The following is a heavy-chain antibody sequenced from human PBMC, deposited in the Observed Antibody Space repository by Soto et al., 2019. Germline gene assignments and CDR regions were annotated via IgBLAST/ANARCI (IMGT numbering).Heavy chain of an antibody. J-gene: IGHJ4*02. CDR2: ISTSGSSM. V-gene: IGHV3-48*03. D-gene: IGHD6-13*01. Sequence: EVQLVESGGGLVQPGGSLTLSCTASGFRFSGFEINWVRQAPGRGLEWISYISTSGSSMYYADSVKGRFTIARDNSKNSLHLQMSSLRPEDTAVYYCARASVAGYSSVLDNWGQGNLVTVTS. CDR1: GFRFSGFE. CDR3: ARASVAGYSSVLDN.